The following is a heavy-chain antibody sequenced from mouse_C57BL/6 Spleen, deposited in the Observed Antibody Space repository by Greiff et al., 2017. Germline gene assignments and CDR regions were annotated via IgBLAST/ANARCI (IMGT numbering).Heavy chain of an antibody. J-gene: IGHJ4*01. D-gene: IGHD1-1*01. V-gene: IGHV3-1*01. CDR2: IIYSGST. Sequence: EVQLVESGPGMVKPSQSLSLTCTVTGYSITSGYDWHWIRHFPGNKLEWMGYIIYSGSTNYNPSLKSRISITHDTSKNHFFLKLNSVTTEDTATYYCARALLRSYAMDYWGQGTSVTVSS. CDR1: GYSITSGYD. CDR3: ARALLRSYAMDY.